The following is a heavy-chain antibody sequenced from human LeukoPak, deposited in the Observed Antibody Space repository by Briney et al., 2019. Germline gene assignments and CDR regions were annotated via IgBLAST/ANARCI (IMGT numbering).Heavy chain of an antibody. CDR2: ISSSSSTI. J-gene: IGHJ6*03. Sequence: GGSLRLSCAASGFTFSSYSMNWVRQAPGKGLEWVSYISSSSSTIYYADSVKGRFTISRDNAKNSLYLQMNSLRAEDTAVYYCASPTYGSSPARNYMDVWGKGTTVTVSS. V-gene: IGHV3-48*01. CDR3: ASPTYGSSPARNYMDV. CDR1: GFTFSSYS. D-gene: IGHD6-6*01.